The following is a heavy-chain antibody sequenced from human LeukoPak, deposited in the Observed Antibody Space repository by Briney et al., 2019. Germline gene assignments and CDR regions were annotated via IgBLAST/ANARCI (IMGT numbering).Heavy chain of an antibody. CDR1: GFTVSNNF. Sequence: PGGSLRLSCAASGFTVSNNFMTWVRQAPGKGPECVSVIYSGGNTYYADSVKGRFTISRDNSKNTLYLQMNSLRAEDTAVYYCARKSDSLMDRGGDWWGQGALVTVSS. J-gene: IGHJ4*02. V-gene: IGHV3-53*01. CDR2: IYSGGNT. D-gene: IGHD3-10*01. CDR3: ARKSDSLMDRGGDW.